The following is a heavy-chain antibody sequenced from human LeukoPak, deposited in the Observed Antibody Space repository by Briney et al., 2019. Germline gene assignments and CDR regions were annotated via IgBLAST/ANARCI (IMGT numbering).Heavy chain of an antibody. Sequence: GESLKISCKGSGYSFTSYWIGWVRQMPGKGLEWMGIIYPGDSDTRYSPSFQGQVTISADKSIITAYLQWSSLKASDTAMYYCARSCSGGSCYSSYYYGMDVWGQGTTVTVSS. CDR2: IYPGDSDT. V-gene: IGHV5-51*01. D-gene: IGHD2-15*01. J-gene: IGHJ6*02. CDR1: GYSFTSYW. CDR3: ARSCSGGSCYSSYYYGMDV.